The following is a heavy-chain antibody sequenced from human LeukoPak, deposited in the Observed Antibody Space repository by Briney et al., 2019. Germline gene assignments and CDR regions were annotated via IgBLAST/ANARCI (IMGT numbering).Heavy chain of an antibody. CDR1: GFTFSSYE. Sequence: GGSLRLSCAASGFTFSSYEMNWVRPAAGRGLEWVSAIRGSGGSTYYADSVKGRFTISRDNSKNTLYLQMNSLRAEDTAVYYCAKDRRIQLWLGFDYWGQGTLVTVSS. J-gene: IGHJ4*02. CDR3: AKDRRIQLWLGFDY. V-gene: IGHV3-23*01. D-gene: IGHD5-18*01. CDR2: IRGSGGST.